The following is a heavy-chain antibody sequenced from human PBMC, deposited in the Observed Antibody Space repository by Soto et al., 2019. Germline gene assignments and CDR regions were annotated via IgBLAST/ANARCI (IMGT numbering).Heavy chain of an antibody. CDR3: ARGDGFGSYSSYYYGMDV. Sequence: GASVKVSCKASGYTFTSYYMHWVRQAPGQGLEWMGIINPSGGSTSYAQKFQGRVTMTRDTSTSTVYMEPSSLRSEDTAVYYCARGDGFGSYSSYYYGMDVWGQGTTVTVSS. D-gene: IGHD1-26*01. CDR2: INPSGGST. J-gene: IGHJ6*02. CDR1: GYTFTSYY. V-gene: IGHV1-46*01.